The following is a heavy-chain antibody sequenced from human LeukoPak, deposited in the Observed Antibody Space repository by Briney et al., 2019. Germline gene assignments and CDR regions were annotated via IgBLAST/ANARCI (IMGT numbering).Heavy chain of an antibody. J-gene: IGHJ1*01. D-gene: IGHD6-6*01. V-gene: IGHV4-59*01. Sequence: PSGTLSLTCTVSGGSISTYYGNWIRQPPGKGLEWIGYIYHSGSTNYNPSLQSRVTISVDTSKNQFSLNLNSVTAADTAVYYCARGGAARLHFQNWGQGTLVTVSS. CDR3: ARGGAARLHFQN. CDR1: GGSISTYY. CDR2: IYHSGST.